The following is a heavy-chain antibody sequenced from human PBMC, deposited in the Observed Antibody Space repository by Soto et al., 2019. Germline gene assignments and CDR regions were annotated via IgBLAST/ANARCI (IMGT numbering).Heavy chain of an antibody. CDR1: GGSISSYY. J-gene: IGHJ6*02. D-gene: IGHD2-2*01. CDR2: IYYSGST. V-gene: IGHV4-59*01. Sequence: QVQLQESGPGLVKPSETLSLTCTVSGGSISSYYWSWIRQPPGKGLEWIGYIYYSGSTNNNPSLKSRVTKPVDPSKNQFSLKLSSVTAADTAVYYCAREGIVVVPAASYYYYYGMDVWGQGTTVTVSS. CDR3: AREGIVVVPAASYYYYYGMDV.